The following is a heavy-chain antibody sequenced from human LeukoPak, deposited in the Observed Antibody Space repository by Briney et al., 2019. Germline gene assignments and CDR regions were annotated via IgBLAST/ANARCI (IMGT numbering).Heavy chain of an antibody. V-gene: IGHV3-23*01. CDR1: GFTFRSHA. Sequence: QSGGSLRLSCVGSGFTFRSHAMSWVRQAPGKGLEWVSGISGSGDNTYYADSVKGRFTISRDNSKNTLYVQVNSLGTEDTAAYYCAKGSYYDSSGSFYFDYWGQGTLVTVSS. CDR3: AKGSYYDSSGSFYFDY. CDR2: ISGSGDNT. J-gene: IGHJ4*02. D-gene: IGHD3-22*01.